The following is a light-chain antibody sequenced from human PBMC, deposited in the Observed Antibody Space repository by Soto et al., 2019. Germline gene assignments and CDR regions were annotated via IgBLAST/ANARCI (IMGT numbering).Light chain of an antibody. J-gene: IGLJ1*01. CDR1: NSDVGGYDR. CDR2: EVS. V-gene: IGLV2-18*02. CDR3: SSYTSKNTYV. Sequence: QAVVTQPPSVSGSPGQSVAISCTGTNSDVGGYDRVSWYQQSPGTAPKLVIYEVSNRPSGVPNRFSGSKSGNTASLTISGLQAEDEADYYCSSYTSKNTYVFGSGTKLTVL.